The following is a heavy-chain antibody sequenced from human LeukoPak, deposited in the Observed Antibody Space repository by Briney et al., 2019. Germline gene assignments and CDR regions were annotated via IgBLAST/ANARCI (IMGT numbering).Heavy chain of an antibody. D-gene: IGHD6-25*01. V-gene: IGHV1-46*01. Sequence: ASVKVSCKASGYILSRRNMHWVRQAPGQGLEWMGIINPSSGHTSYAQKFQGRITMTTDMSTSTVYMELSSLRSEDTAVYYCARDSVAASNWFDPWGQGTLVTVSS. CDR1: GYILSRRN. J-gene: IGHJ5*02. CDR2: INPSSGHT. CDR3: ARDSVAASNWFDP.